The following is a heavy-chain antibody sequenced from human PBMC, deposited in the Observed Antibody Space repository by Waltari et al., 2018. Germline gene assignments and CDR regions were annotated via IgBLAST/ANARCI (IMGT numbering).Heavy chain of an antibody. D-gene: IGHD6-13*01. CDR1: GGSISSSSYY. CDR2: IYYSGST. V-gene: IGHV4-39*07. CDR3: ARDPIAAADTFDY. J-gene: IGHJ4*02. Sequence: QLQLQESGPGLVKPSETLSLTCTVSGGSISSSSYYWGWIRQPPGKGLEWIGSIYYSGSTYYNPSLKSRVTISVDTSKNQFSLKLSSVTAADTAVYYCARDPIAAADTFDYGGQGTLVTVSS.